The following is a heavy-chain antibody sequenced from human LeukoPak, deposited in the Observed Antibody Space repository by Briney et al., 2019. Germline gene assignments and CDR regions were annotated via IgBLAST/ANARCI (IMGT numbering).Heavy chain of an antibody. Sequence: GGSLRLSCAASRFTFSSYAMGWVRQAPGKGLEWVSSISGSGGSTYYADSVRGRFTISRDNSKNTLYLQMNSLRAEDTAVYYCAKSSYYDSSGFYREYYFDYWGQGTLVTVSS. CDR2: ISGSGGST. D-gene: IGHD3-22*01. J-gene: IGHJ4*02. V-gene: IGHV3-23*01. CDR1: RFTFSSYA. CDR3: AKSSYYDSSGFYREYYFDY.